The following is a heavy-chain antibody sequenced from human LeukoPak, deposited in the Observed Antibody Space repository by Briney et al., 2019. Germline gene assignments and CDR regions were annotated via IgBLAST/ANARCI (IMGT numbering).Heavy chain of an antibody. CDR3: ARGKDYGSGSPTTLDY. CDR1: GDSVSSNSAA. J-gene: IGHJ4*02. CDR2: TYYRSKWYN. D-gene: IGHD3-10*01. Sequence: SQTPSLTCAISGDSVSSNSAAWNWIRQSPSRGLEWLGRTYYRSKWYNDYAVSVKSRITINPDTSKNQFSLQLNSVTPEDTAVYYCARGKDYGSGSPTTLDYWGQGTLVTVSS. V-gene: IGHV6-1*01.